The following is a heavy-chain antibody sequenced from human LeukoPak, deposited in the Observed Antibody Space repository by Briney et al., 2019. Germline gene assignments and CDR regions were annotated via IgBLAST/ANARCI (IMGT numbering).Heavy chain of an antibody. CDR3: ARGPTMIGAVNYYYYMDV. V-gene: IGHV1-18*01. J-gene: IGHJ6*03. D-gene: IGHD3-22*01. Sequence: ASVKVSCKASGYTFTSYGISWVRQAPGQGLEWMGWISAYNGNTNYAQKFQGRVTMTRNTSISTAHMELSSLRSEDTAVYYCARGPTMIGAVNYYYYMDVWGKGTTVTISS. CDR2: ISAYNGNT. CDR1: GYTFTSYG.